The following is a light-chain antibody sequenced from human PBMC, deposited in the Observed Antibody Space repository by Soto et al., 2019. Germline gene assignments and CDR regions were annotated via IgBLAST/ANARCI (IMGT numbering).Light chain of an antibody. J-gene: IGKJ1*01. CDR2: DAS. Sequence: EIVLTQSPATLSLSPGERATLSCRASQSVDNYLAWYQQKPGQAPRLLIYDASGRATGIPDRFRASGSGTDFTLTITRLEPEDFAVYYCQQYDTSPWTFGPGTKVEIK. V-gene: IGKV3-20*01. CDR3: QQYDTSPWT. CDR1: QSVDNY.